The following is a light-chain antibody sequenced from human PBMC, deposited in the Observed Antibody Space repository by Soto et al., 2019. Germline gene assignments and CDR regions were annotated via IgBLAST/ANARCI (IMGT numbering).Light chain of an antibody. Sequence: DIQMTQSPSSLSASVGDRVTIACRASQAIGNYLAWYQQRPGKVPTLLIYAASTLQAVVPFRFGGSGSGTDFTLTISSLQAEDVATYYCQEYNSVPWTFGQGTKVEIK. CDR1: QAIGNY. J-gene: IGKJ1*01. CDR2: AAS. CDR3: QEYNSVPWT. V-gene: IGKV1-27*01.